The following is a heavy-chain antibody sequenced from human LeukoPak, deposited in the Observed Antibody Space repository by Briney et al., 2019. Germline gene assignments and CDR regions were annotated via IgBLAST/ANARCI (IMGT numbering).Heavy chain of an antibody. J-gene: IGHJ6*03. CDR3: AREVKTLYGSGSSLYYYYYMDV. CDR2: IYYSGNT. D-gene: IGHD3-10*01. V-gene: IGHV4-59*01. CDR1: GGSISSYY. Sequence: SETLSLTCTVSGGSISSYYWSWIRQPPGKGLEWIGYIYYSGNTNYNPSLKSRVTMSVDTSKNQFSLKLSSVTAADTAVYYCAREVKTLYGSGSSLYYYYYMDVWGKGTTVTVSS.